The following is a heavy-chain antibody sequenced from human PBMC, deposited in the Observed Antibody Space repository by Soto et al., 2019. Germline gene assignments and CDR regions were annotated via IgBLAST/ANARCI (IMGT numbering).Heavy chain of an antibody. CDR1: GYTFTSYD. J-gene: IGHJ5*02. CDR2: ISTYNGNT. V-gene: IGHV1-18*01. D-gene: IGHD2-15*01. CDR3: ARGFRVAATRWWFDP. Sequence: QVQLVQSGAEVKKPGASVKVSCKASGYTFTSYDISWARQAPGQGLEWMGWISTYNGNTNYAQKLQGRVTMTTDTSTSTAYMELRSLRSDDTAVYYCARGFRVAATRWWFDPWGQGTLVTVSS.